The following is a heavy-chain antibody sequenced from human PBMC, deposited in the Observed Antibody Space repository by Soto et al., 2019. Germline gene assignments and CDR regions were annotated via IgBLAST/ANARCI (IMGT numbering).Heavy chain of an antibody. Sequence: GKGLEWVSAISGSGGSTYYADSVKGRFTISRDNSKNTLYLQMNSLRAEDTAVYYCAKFQTLDYGDNFDYWGQGTLVTVSS. CDR2: ISGSGGST. V-gene: IGHV3-23*01. CDR3: AKFQTLDYGDNFDY. J-gene: IGHJ4*02. D-gene: IGHD4-17*01.